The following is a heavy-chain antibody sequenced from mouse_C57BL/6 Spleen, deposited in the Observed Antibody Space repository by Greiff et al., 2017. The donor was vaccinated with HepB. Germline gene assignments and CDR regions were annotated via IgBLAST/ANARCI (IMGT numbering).Heavy chain of an antibody. CDR3: ARDYGNFQLGPAWFAY. D-gene: IGHD4-1*02. V-gene: IGHV5-4*01. CDR2: ISDGGSYT. CDR1: GFTFSSYA. J-gene: IGHJ3*01. Sequence: EVKLVESGGGLVKPGGSLKLSCAASGFTFSSYAMSWVRQTPEKRLEWVATISDGGSYTYDPDNVKGRFTISRDNAKNNLYLQMSHLKSEDTAMYYCARDYGNFQLGPAWFAYWGQGPLVTVSA.